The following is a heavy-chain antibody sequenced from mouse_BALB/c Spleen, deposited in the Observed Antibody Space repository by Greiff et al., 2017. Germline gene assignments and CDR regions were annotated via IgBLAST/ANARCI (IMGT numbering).Heavy chain of an antibody. J-gene: IGHJ3*01. Sequence: EVQLQQSGPGLVKPSQSLSLTCSVTGYSITSGYYWNWIRQFPGNKLEWMGYISYDGSNNYNPSLKNRISITRDTSKNQFFLKLNSVTTEDTATYYCASPIYYGNYGVAYWGQGTLVTVSA. CDR2: ISYDGSN. D-gene: IGHD2-1*01. CDR1: GYSITSGYY. V-gene: IGHV3-6*02. CDR3: ASPIYYGNYGVAY.